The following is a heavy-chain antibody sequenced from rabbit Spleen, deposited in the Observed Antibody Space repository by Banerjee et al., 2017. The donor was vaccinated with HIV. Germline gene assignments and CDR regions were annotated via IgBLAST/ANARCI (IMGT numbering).Heavy chain of an antibody. J-gene: IGHJ4*01. D-gene: IGHD2-1*01. V-gene: IGHV1S47*01. CDR2: IYGGDGST. CDR3: ARGSAAMTMVIIGFYLNL. CDR1: GFDFSSSYY. Sequence: QEQLVESGGGLVQPEGSLTLTCKAAGFDFSSSYYMCWVRQAPGKGPEWIACIYGGDGSTYYASWVNGRFTISRSTSLNTVTLQMTSLTAADTATYFCARGSAAMTMVIIGFYLNLWGPGTLVTVS.